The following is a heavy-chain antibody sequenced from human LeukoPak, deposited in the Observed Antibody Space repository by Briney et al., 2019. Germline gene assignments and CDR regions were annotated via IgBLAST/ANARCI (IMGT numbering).Heavy chain of an antibody. CDR2: IYSSGSA. Sequence: SQTLYLPCTGPGGSISSGAYYLTWLRPPTGTRLEWIGRIYSSGSAISNPSLESRVTLSVDASKNQFSLNLGPVTAADTAVYYCAAGVNSGLRGIDSWGRGMLVTVSS. CDR1: GGSISSGAYY. D-gene: IGHD4-23*01. J-gene: IGHJ4*02. V-gene: IGHV4-61*02. CDR3: AAGVNSGLRGIDS.